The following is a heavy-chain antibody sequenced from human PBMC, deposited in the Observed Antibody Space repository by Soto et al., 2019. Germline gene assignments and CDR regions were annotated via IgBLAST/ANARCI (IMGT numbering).Heavy chain of an antibody. CDR2: ITGSGDST. CDR3: AKAAGFSSSWYPKLDY. D-gene: IGHD6-13*01. J-gene: IGHJ4*02. Sequence: LRLSFAASGFSFSSYAMGWVRQAPGKGLEWVAGITGSGDSTNHADSVKGRFTISRDKFRNTLYLEMNSLRPDDTAVYFCAKAAGFSSSWYPKLDYWGQGTLVTVSS. V-gene: IGHV3-23*01. CDR1: GFSFSSYA.